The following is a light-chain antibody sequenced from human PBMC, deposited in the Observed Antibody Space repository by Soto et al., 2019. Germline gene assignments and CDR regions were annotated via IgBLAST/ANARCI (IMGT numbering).Light chain of an antibody. Sequence: QSALTQPASVSGSPGQSIAISCTGSGSDVGGYNYVSWYQQHPGKAPKLIIYEGSKRPSGVSNRFSGSKSGNTASLTISGLQAEDEADYYCCSYAGSSTVVFGGGTKLTVL. V-gene: IGLV2-23*01. J-gene: IGLJ2*01. CDR1: GSDVGGYNY. CDR2: EGS. CDR3: CSYAGSSTVV.